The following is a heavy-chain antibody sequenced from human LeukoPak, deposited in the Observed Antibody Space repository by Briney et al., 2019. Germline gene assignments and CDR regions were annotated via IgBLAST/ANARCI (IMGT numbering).Heavy chain of an antibody. D-gene: IGHD3-9*01. V-gene: IGHV1-18*01. Sequence: ASVKVSCKASGYTFTSYGISWVRQAPGQGLEWMGWISAYNGNTNYAQKLQGRVTMTTDTSTSTAYMQLRSLRSEDTAVYYCARGTYYDILPGYLGYWGQGTLVTVSS. J-gene: IGHJ4*02. CDR2: ISAYNGNT. CDR1: GYTFTSYG. CDR3: ARGTYYDILPGYLGY.